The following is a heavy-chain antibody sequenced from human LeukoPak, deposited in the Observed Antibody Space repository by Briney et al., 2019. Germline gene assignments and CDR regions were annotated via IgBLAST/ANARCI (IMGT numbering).Heavy chain of an antibody. CDR2: ISSSGSSI. Sequence: GGSLRLACAASGFSLSDYYMSWNRQAPGKGLEWISYISSSGSSIYYADSVKGRFTISRDNAKNSLYLQRNSLRAEDTAVYYCARVDSCNWVDPWGQGTMVTVSS. V-gene: IGHV3-11*01. D-gene: IGHD3-22*01. CDR1: GFSLSDYY. J-gene: IGHJ5*02. CDR3: ARVDSCNWVDP.